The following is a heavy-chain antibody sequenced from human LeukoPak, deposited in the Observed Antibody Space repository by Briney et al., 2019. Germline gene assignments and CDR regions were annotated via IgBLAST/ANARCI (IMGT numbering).Heavy chain of an antibody. D-gene: IGHD2-15*01. CDR2: IYYSGST. V-gene: IGHV4-59*01. J-gene: IGHJ4*02. CDR1: GGSISSYY. Sequence: SETLSLTCTVSGGSISSYYWSWIRQPPGKGLEWIGYIYYSGSTNYNPSLKSRVTISVDTSKNQFSLKLSSVTAADTAVYYCARVSGRVAAIGYWGQGTLVTVSS. CDR3: ARVSGRVAAIGY.